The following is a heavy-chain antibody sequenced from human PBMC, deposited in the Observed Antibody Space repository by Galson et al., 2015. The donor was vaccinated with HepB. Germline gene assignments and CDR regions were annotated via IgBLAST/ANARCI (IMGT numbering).Heavy chain of an antibody. J-gene: IGHJ4*02. Sequence: SVKVSCKASGYTFTSYGISWVRQAPGQGLEWMRWISAYNGNTNYAQKLQGRVTMTTDTSTSTAYMELRSLRSDDTAVYYCARAIVVVPAASFIFDYWGQGTLVTVSS. D-gene: IGHD2-2*01. CDR3: ARAIVVVPAASFIFDY. V-gene: IGHV1-18*01. CDR2: ISAYNGNT. CDR1: GYTFTSYG.